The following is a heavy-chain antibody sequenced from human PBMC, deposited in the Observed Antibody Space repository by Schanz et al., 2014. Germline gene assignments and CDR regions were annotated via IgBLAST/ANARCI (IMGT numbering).Heavy chain of an antibody. D-gene: IGHD6-13*01. CDR2: IKHDGSVK. CDR3: VSQTGSPNY. CDR1: GFAFSSYG. Sequence: EMQLLESGGGLIQPGGSLRLSCLASGFAFSSYGMNWLRQAPGKGPEWVANIKHDGSVKDYVDSVEGRFTISRDNAKRSLFLQMNSLRVEDTAVYFCVSQTGSPNYWGQGTLVTVSS. J-gene: IGHJ4*02. V-gene: IGHV3-7*02.